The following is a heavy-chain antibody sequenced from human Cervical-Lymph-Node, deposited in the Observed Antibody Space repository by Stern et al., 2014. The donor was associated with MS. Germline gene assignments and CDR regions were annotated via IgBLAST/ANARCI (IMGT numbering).Heavy chain of an antibody. V-gene: IGHV4-4*02. CDR3: AREGYSSSYDAFDI. Sequence: QLQLQESGPGLVKPSGTLSLTCAVSGGSISSSNLWRWVRPPPGKRQGWVGEIYHSSTTNYNQSPKSRVTLSVDKSKNHFSLKLRSVTAADTAVYYCAREGYSSSYDAFDIWGQGTMVTVSS. D-gene: IGHD6-6*01. J-gene: IGHJ3*02. CDR1: GGSISSSNL. CDR2: IYHSSTT.